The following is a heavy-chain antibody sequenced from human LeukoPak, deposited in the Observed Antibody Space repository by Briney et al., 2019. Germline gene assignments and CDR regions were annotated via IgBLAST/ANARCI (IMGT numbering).Heavy chain of an antibody. CDR1: GFTVSSNY. D-gene: IGHD1-26*01. J-gene: IGHJ4*02. Sequence: GRSLRLSCAASGFTVSSNYMSWVRQAPGKGLEWVSVIYSGGSTYYADSVKGRFTISRDNSKNTLYLQMNSLRAEDTAVYYCARDIVGATTDYWGQGTLVTVSS. CDR2: IYSGGST. CDR3: ARDIVGATTDY. V-gene: IGHV3-53*01.